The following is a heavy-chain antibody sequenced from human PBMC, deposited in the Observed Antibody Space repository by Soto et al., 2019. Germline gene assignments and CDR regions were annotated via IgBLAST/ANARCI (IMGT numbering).Heavy chain of an antibody. CDR2: INPNSGGT. CDR3: AADRGGGGSSWTRNYYYYYMDV. D-gene: IGHD6-13*01. J-gene: IGHJ6*03. Sequence: GASVKVSCKASGYTFTGYYMHWVRQAPGQGLEWMGWINPNSGGTNYAQKFQERVTITRDMSTSTAYMELSSLRSKDTAVYYCAADRGGGGSSWTRNYYYYYMDVWGKGTTVTVSS. V-gene: IGHV1-2*02. CDR1: GYTFTGYY.